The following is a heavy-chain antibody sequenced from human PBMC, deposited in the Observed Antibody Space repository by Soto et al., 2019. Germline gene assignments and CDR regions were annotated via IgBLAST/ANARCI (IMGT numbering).Heavy chain of an antibody. CDR1: GGSISSSSYY. CDR3: ARTRAVWFDP. D-gene: IGHD6-19*01. Sequence: QLQLQESGPGLVKPSETLSLTCTVSGGSISSSSYYWGWIRQPPGKGLEWIGSIYYSGSTYYNPSLQSRVTLSVDMSKTQFSLKLSSVTAADTAVYYCARTRAVWFDPWGQGSLVTVSS. J-gene: IGHJ5*02. V-gene: IGHV4-39*01. CDR2: IYYSGST.